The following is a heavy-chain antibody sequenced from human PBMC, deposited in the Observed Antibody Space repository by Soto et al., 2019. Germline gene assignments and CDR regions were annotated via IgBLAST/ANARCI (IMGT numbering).Heavy chain of an antibody. CDR2: ISKSGYI. V-gene: IGHV4-59*01. CDR1: GGSIVGAV. J-gene: IGHJ5*02. D-gene: IGHD3-3*01. Sequence: LETLSLPCTVSGGSIVGAVWSRIRQLPGKKLKWIGHISKSGYIDFSPSVKSQTTISADTSRIQFSQKLRSENTEDKAKYFCEIGREDFHAGSGQRRRLFAPWGQGTLVTVSS. CDR3: EIGREDFHAGSGQRRRLFAP.